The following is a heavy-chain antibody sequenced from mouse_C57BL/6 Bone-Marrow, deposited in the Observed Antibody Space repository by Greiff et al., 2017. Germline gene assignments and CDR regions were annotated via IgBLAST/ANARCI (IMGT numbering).Heavy chain of an antibody. CDR2: IYPGNSDT. J-gene: IGHJ4*01. CDR3: TRSVYGYLYYYAMDY. Sequence: EVKLQESGTVLARPGASVKMSCKTSGYTFTSYWMHWVKQRPGQGLEWIGAIYPGNSDTSYNQKFKGKAKLTAVTSASTAYMELSSLTNEDSAVYYCTRSVYGYLYYYAMDYWGQGTSVTVSS. V-gene: IGHV1-5*01. CDR1: GYTFTSYW. D-gene: IGHD2-2*01.